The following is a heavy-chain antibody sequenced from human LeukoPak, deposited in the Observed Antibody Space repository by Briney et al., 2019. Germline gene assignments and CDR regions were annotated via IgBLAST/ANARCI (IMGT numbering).Heavy chain of an antibody. CDR3: ATAPPPYYYNWFDP. D-gene: IGHD2/OR15-2a*01. Sequence: GGSLRLSCAASGFTFSSYAMSWVRQAPGKGLEWVSAISGSGGSTYYADSVKGRFTISRDNSKNTLYLQMNSLRADDTAVYYCATAPPPYYYNWFDPWGQGTLVTVSS. J-gene: IGHJ5*02. V-gene: IGHV3-23*01. CDR2: ISGSGGST. CDR1: GFTFSSYA.